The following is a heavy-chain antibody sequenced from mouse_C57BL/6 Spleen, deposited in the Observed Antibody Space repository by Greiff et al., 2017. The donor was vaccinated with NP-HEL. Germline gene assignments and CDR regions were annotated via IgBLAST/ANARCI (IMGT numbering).Heavy chain of an antibody. CDR2: FYPGSGSI. CDR1: GYTFTEYT. V-gene: IGHV1-62-2*01. CDR3: ARHEEEGDGYYEYYAMDY. Sequence: QVQLKQSGAELVKPGASVKLSCKASGYTFTEYTIHWVKQRSGQGLEWIGWFYPGSGSIKYNEKFKDKATLTADKSSSTVYMELSRLTSEDSAVYFCARHEEEGDGYYEYYAMDYWGQGTSVTVSS. D-gene: IGHD2-3*01. J-gene: IGHJ4*01.